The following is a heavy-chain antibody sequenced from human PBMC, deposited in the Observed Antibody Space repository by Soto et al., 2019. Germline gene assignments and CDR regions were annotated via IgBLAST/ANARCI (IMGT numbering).Heavy chain of an antibody. CDR2: IYYTVAT. CDR3: ARTSGPKTGQLDY. D-gene: IGHD3-10*01. CDR1: GYSLGTYNW. J-gene: IGHJ4*02. Sequence: PSVTLTLTCDIPGYSLGTYNWWVWTGHPPAKGLEWIGYIYYTVATNTNLTLKIQGPISIDTDTDQYSLNLGSDNATDTDVYYCARTSGPKTGQLDYWGQGTLVTVSS. V-gene: IGHV4-28*06.